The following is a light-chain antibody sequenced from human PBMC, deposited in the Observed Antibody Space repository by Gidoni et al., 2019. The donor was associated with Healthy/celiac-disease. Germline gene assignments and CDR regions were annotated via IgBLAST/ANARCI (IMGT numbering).Light chain of an antibody. CDR3: QQRSNWPPVT. J-gene: IGKJ4*01. Sequence: IVLTQSPATRPSSPGERATLSCRASQSVSSYLTWYQQRPGQAPRLLIYDASNRATGIPARFSGSGSGTDFTLTISSLEPEDFAVYYCQQRSNWPPVTFGGGTKVEIK. CDR1: QSVSSY. V-gene: IGKV3-11*01. CDR2: DAS.